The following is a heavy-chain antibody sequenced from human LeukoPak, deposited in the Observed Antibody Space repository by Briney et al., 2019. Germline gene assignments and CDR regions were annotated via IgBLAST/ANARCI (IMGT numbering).Heavy chain of an antibody. J-gene: IGHJ4*02. V-gene: IGHV3-7*01. CDR3: ATGETSCGGDCYSSYDY. D-gene: IGHD2-21*02. CDR1: GFTFSSYW. CDR2: INQDGSEK. Sequence: GGSLRLSCAASGFTFSSYWMNWVRQAPGKGLEWVANINQDGSEKYYVDSLKGRFTISRDNAKNSQYLEMNSLRAEDTAVYYCATGETSCGGDCYSSYDYWGQGTLVTVSS.